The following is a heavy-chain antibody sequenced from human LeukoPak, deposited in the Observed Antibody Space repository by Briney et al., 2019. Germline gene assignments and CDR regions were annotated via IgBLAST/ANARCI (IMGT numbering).Heavy chain of an antibody. CDR3: AKDGSYDRSGYTVRGAFDI. J-gene: IGHJ3*02. CDR1: GFTFSSYA. D-gene: IGHD3-22*01. Sequence: PGRSLRLSCAASGFTFSSYAMHWVRQAPGKGLEWVAVISYDGSNKYYADSVKGRFTFSRDNSKNTLSLQMNSLRAEDTAVYYCAKDGSYDRSGYTVRGAFDIWGQGTMVTVSS. V-gene: IGHV3-30*04. CDR2: ISYDGSNK.